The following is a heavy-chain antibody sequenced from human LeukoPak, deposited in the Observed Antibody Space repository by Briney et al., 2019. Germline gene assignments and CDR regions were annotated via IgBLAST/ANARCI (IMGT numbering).Heavy chain of an antibody. V-gene: IGHV4-34*01. CDR1: GGSFSGYY. CDR3: ARTRNYYDSSGLDFDY. J-gene: IGHJ4*02. Sequence: SETLSLTCAVYGGSFSGYYWSWIRQPPGKGLEWNGEINHSGSTNYNPSLKSRVTISVDTSKNQFSLKLSSVTAADTAVYYCARTRNYYDSSGLDFDYSGQGTLVTVSS. D-gene: IGHD3-22*01. CDR2: INHSGST.